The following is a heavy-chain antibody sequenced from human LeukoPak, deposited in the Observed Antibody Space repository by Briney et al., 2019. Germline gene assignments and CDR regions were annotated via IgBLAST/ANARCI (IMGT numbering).Heavy chain of an antibody. CDR3: ARNVPHYGDYSAANYYYYGMDV. Sequence: GGSLRLSCGASGFTFSFYSMNWVRQAPGKGLEWVSSISSSSSFRYYADSVRGRFTISRDNAKNSVYLQMNSLRAEDTAVYYCARNVPHYGDYSAANYYYYGMDVWGQGTTVTVSS. J-gene: IGHJ6*02. CDR2: ISSSSSFR. CDR1: GFTFSFYS. V-gene: IGHV3-21*01. D-gene: IGHD4-17*01.